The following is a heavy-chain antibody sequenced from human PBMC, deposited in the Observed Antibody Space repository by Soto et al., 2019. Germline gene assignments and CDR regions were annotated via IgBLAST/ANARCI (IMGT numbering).Heavy chain of an antibody. J-gene: IGHJ5*02. Sequence: ASETLSLTCNVSDDSLSTYYWSWIRQPAGKGLEWIGRIYASGGTNYNPSLKGRVSMSVDTSKKQFSLKMISVTAADTAMYYCARSAIPRGGWFRPWGQGVLVTVSS. V-gene: IGHV4-4*07. CDR1: DDSLSTYY. D-gene: IGHD2-15*01. CDR3: ARSAIPRGGWFRP. CDR2: IYASGGT.